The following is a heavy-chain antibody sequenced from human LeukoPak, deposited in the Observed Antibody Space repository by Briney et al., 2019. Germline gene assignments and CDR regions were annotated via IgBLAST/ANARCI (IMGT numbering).Heavy chain of an antibody. V-gene: IGHV4-30-4*08. J-gene: IGHJ4*02. CDR1: GGSISSGDYY. CDR3: ARVGSGWYRHVDY. Sequence: SQTLSLTCTVSGGSISSGDYYWSWIRQPPGKGLEWIGYIYYSGSTYYNPSHKSRVTISVDTSKNQFSLKLSSVTAADTAVYYCARVGSGWYRHVDYWGQGTLVTVSS. D-gene: IGHD6-19*01. CDR2: IYYSGST.